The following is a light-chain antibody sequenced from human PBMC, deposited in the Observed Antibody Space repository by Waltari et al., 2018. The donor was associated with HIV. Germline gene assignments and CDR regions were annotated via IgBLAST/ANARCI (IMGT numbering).Light chain of an antibody. CDR2: RNN. Sequence: QSVLTQPPSASGTPGQRVTISCSGSSSNIGTNYVYWYHQLPGTAPKILIYRNNQRPSGVPDRFSGSKSGTSDSLAISGLRSEDEADYYCAAWDDSLSGWVFGGGTKLTVL. CDR3: AAWDDSLSGWV. J-gene: IGLJ3*02. V-gene: IGLV1-47*01. CDR1: SSNIGTNY.